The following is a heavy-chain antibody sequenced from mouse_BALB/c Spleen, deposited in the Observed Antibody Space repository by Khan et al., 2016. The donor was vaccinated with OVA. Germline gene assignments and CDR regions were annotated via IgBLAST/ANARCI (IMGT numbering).Heavy chain of an antibody. CDR2: IWGGGGT. CDR3: ARAYYRYDGYYAMDY. V-gene: IGHV2-6-4*01. D-gene: IGHD2-14*01. Sequence: QMQLEESGPGLVAPSQSLSITCTVSGFSLSRYNIHWVRQPPGKGLEWLGMIWGGGGTDYNSTLISRLSIRKDNSKSQVLLKMNSLQTDDTAMYYCARAYYRYDGYYAMDYWGQGTSVTVSS. CDR1: GFSLSRYN. J-gene: IGHJ4*01.